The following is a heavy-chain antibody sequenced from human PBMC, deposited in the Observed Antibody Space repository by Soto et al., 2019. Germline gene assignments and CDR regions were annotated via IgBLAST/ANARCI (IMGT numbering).Heavy chain of an antibody. V-gene: IGHV4-59*01. CDR2: IYYSGST. CDR1: CGSISSYY. J-gene: IGHJ6*02. Sequence: PSETLSLTCTVSCGSISSYYWSWIRQPPGKGLEWIGYIYYSGSTNYNPSLKSRVTISVDTSKNQFSLKLSSVTAADTAVYYCARDPYYYDSSGSVYYYYGMDVWGQGTTVTVSS. CDR3: ARDPYYYDSSGSVYYYYGMDV. D-gene: IGHD3-22*01.